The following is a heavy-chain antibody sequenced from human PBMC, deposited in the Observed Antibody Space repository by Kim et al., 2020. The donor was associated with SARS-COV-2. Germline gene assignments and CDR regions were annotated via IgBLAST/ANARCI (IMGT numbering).Heavy chain of an antibody. D-gene: IGHD6-13*01. Sequence: SETLSLVCSVSGGSISSYYWTWIRQPPGQGLEWMGYIYSGSTNYNPSLKSRVTISVDTSKNQFSLNLTSVTAADTAVYYCARGYSSNWYYFDYWGQGTLLTVSS. J-gene: IGHJ4*02. CDR3: ARGYSSNWYYFDY. V-gene: IGHV4-59*01. CDR1: GGSISSYY. CDR2: IYSGST.